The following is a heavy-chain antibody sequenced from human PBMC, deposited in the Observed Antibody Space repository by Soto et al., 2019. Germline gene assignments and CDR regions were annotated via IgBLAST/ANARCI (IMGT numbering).Heavy chain of an antibody. CDR3: XXXRDGDY. CDR1: GYTFTSYG. CDR2: ISAHNGNT. Sequence: QVHLVQSGAEVKKPGASVKVSCKASGYTFTSYGITWVRQAPGQGLEWMGWISAHNGNTDYAQKLQGRVIVTRYTSTSTAYXELXXXXXXXXXXXXXXXXRDGDYWGQGALVTVSS. V-gene: IGHV1-18*01. D-gene: IGHD6-6*01. J-gene: IGHJ4*02.